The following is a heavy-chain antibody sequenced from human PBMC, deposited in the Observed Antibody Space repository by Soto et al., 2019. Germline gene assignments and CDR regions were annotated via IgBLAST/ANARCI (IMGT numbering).Heavy chain of an antibody. J-gene: IGHJ4*02. CDR2: IDSSGVKK. D-gene: IGHD6-19*01. Sequence: PGGSLRLSCAASGFTFSGLYMSWIRQAPGKGLEWVSCIDSSGVKKYYAESVRGRFTISRDNAKNSLYLQMNSLRAEDTAVYYCARDRGAVTGDYFHYWGQGTLVTVSS. CDR1: GFTFSGLY. CDR3: ARDRGAVTGDYFHY. V-gene: IGHV3-11*01.